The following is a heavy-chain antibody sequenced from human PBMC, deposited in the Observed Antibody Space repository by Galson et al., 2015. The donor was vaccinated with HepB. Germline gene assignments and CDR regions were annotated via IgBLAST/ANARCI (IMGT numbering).Heavy chain of an antibody. V-gene: IGHV1-46*01. D-gene: IGHD2-21*01. Sequence: SVKVSCKASGYTFTSYYMHWVRQAPGQGLEWMGIINPSGGSTSYAQKFQGRVTMTRDTSTSTVYMELSSLRSEDTAVYHCARDRGDTYCGGDCYLNWFDPWGQGTLVTVSS. CDR2: INPSGGST. CDR1: GYTFTSYY. CDR3: ARDRGDTYCGGDCYLNWFDP. J-gene: IGHJ5*02.